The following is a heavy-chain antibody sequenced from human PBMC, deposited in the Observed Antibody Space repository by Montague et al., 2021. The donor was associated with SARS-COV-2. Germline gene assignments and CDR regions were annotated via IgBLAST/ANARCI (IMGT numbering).Heavy chain of an antibody. V-gene: IGHV4-59*08. CDR2: IYYSGST. D-gene: IGHD2-2*01. CDR1: GGSISSYY. CDR3: ARSQDCSTTSCHFDY. J-gene: IGHJ4*02. Sequence: ETLSLTCTVSGGSISSYYWSWIRQPPGKGLEWIGYIYYSGSTNXNPSLKSRVTISVGTSKTQFSLKLSSVTAADTAVYYCARSQDCSTTSCHFDYWGQGTLVTVSS.